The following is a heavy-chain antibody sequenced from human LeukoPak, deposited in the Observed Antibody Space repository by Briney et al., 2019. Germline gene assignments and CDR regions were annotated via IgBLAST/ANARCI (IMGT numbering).Heavy chain of an antibody. D-gene: IGHD2-2*01. CDR1: GFTFSNSW. Sequence: GGPLTLSCAASGFTFSNSWMRWLRQAPGKGLEWVGRIKRKTDGGPTSYAAPAKGRFTISRDNSKNTLYLQMNSLKTEDTAVYYCTTDLIVVVPTFDYWGQGTLVTVSS. CDR2: IKRKTDGGPT. V-gene: IGHV3-15*01. CDR3: TTDLIVVVPTFDY. J-gene: IGHJ4*02.